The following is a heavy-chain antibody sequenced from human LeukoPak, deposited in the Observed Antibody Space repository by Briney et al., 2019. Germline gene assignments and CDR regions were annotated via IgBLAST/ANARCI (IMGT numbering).Heavy chain of an antibody. CDR3: AGVGDGSSLGY. CDR1: GGSISSYY. V-gene: IGHV4-59*01. CDR2: IYYSGST. J-gene: IGHJ4*02. D-gene: IGHD6-13*01. Sequence: SETLSLTCTVSGGSISSYYWSWIRQSPGKGLEWIGYIYYSGSTNYNPSLKSRVTISVDTSKHQFSLKLSSVTAADTAVYYCAGVGDGSSLGYWGQGTLVTVSS.